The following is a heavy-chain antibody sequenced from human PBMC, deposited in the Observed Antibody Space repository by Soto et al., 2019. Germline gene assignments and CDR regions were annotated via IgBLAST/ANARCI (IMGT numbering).Heavy chain of an antibody. CDR2: ISGSGGST. V-gene: IGHV3-23*01. CDR1: GFTFSNYA. Sequence: EVQLLESGGGLVQPGGSLRLSCAASGFTFSNYAMSWVRQAPGKGLEWVSAISGSGGSTYYADSVKGRFTFSRDNSKNTLYLQMNSLRAEDTAVYYCARRTSGWYFDYWGQGTLVTVSS. D-gene: IGHD6-19*01. J-gene: IGHJ4*02. CDR3: ARRTSGWYFDY.